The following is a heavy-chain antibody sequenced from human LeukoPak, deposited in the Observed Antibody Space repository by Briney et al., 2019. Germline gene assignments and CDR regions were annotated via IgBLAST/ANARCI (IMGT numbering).Heavy chain of an antibody. CDR1: GGAITSNY. V-gene: IGHV4-59*08. CDR3: ARHGSGSLIDY. D-gene: IGHD1-26*01. Sequence: PPETLSLTCTVSGGAITSNYWSWIRQPPGKGLQWIGYIYYRGSTNYNPSLKSRVTISLDTSKSQLSLNLSSVTAADTAVYYCARHGSGSLIDYWGHGTLVTVSS. J-gene: IGHJ4*01. CDR2: IYYRGST.